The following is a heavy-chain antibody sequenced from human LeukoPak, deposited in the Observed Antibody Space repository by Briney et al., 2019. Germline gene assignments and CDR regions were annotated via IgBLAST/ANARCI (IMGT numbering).Heavy chain of an antibody. V-gene: IGHV4-59*01. Sequence: PSETLSLTCTVSGGSINAYYWSWVRQPPGERLGWIGYVSYSRSTNYNPSLRSRVTISVDTSKNQLSLDLSSVTAADTAVYYCAREPPHSGYFVYWGQGALVTVSS. J-gene: IGHJ4*02. D-gene: IGHD6-25*01. CDR1: GGSINAYY. CDR2: VSYSRST. CDR3: AREPPHSGYFVY.